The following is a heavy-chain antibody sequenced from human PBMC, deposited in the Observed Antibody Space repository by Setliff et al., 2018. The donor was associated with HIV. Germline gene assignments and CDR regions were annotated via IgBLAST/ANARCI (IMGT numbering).Heavy chain of an antibody. CDR1: GYTFTTYG. Sequence: SCKASGYTFTTYGVNWVRQAPGQGLEWISYINREETTEWYADSVKGRFIISRDNAKNSLYLQMSSLRAEDTAVYFCVRDINWAFDYWGQGILVTVSS. D-gene: IGHD1-1*01. J-gene: IGHJ4*02. V-gene: IGHV3-48*01. CDR2: INREETTE. CDR3: VRDINWAFDY.